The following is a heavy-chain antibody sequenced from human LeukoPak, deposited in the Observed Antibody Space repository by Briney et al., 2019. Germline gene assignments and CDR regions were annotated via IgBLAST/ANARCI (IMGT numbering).Heavy chain of an antibody. CDR3: ARGGRIINLGYCSGGSCPFDY. CDR2: INHSGST. J-gene: IGHJ4*02. Sequence: SETLSLTCAVYGGSFSGYYWSWIRQPPGKGLEWIGEINHSGSTNYNPSLKSRVTISVDTSKNQFSLKLSSVTAADTAVYYCARGGRIINLGYCSGGSCPFDYWGQGTLVTVSS. CDR1: GGSFSGYY. D-gene: IGHD2-15*01. V-gene: IGHV4-34*01.